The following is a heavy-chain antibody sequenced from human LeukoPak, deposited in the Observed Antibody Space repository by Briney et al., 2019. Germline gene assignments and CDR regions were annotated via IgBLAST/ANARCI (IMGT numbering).Heavy chain of an antibody. J-gene: IGHJ4*02. CDR1: GFTLRSYG. CDR2: LSSDESYN. Sequence: PGRSLRLSCAASGFTLRSYGTHWVRQAPGKGLEWVAFLSSDESYNYYADSVKGRFTISRDISKNTLYLQMNSLSAEDTAVYYCAESTVTTALVSYFGYWGQGTLVTVSS. CDR3: AESTVTTALVSYFGY. V-gene: IGHV3-30*18. D-gene: IGHD4-17*01.